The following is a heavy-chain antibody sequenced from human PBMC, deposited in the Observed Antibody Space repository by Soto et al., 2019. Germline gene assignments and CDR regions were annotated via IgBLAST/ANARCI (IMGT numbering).Heavy chain of an antibody. V-gene: IGHV4-30-4*01. J-gene: IGHJ6*03. CDR3: ARGGISHWAYFYYMDV. CDR2: SYYSGST. Sequence: SETLSLTCTVSGGSISSGDYYWSWIRQPPGKGLEWIGYSYYSGSTYYNPSLKSRVTISVDTSKNQFSLALNSVTAADTATYYCARGGISHWAYFYYMDVWDRGTPVTVSS. D-gene: IGHD2-21*01. CDR1: GGSISSGDYY.